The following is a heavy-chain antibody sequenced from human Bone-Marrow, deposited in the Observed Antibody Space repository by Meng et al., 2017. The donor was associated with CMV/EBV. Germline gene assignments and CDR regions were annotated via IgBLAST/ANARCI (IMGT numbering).Heavy chain of an antibody. CDR3: ASSVFWSGSPIL. Sequence: SVKVSCKASGYTFTSYGISWVRQAPGQGLEWMGRIIPILGIANYAQKFQGRVTITADKSTSTAYMELSSLRSEDTAVYYCASSVFWSGSPILWGQGTLVTVSS. CDR1: GYTFTSYG. D-gene: IGHD3-3*01. J-gene: IGHJ4*02. CDR2: IIPILGIA. V-gene: IGHV1-69*04.